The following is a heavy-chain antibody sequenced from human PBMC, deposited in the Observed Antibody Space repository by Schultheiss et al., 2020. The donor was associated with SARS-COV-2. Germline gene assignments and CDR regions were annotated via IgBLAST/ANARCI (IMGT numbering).Heavy chain of an antibody. CDR3: ARDGGGSYYLSYYYYGMDV. J-gene: IGHJ6*02. D-gene: IGHD1-26*01. Sequence: GGSLRLSCAASGFTFSGSGMHWVRQASGKGLEWVGRIRSKANSYATAYGASVKGRFIISRDDSKNTAYLQMNSLKTEDTAVYYCARDGGGSYYLSYYYYGMDVWGQGTTVTVSS. CDR2: IRSKANSYAT. V-gene: IGHV3-73*01. CDR1: GFTFSGSG.